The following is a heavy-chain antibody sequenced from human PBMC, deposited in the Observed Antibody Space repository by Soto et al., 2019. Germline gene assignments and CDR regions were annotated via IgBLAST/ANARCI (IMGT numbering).Heavy chain of an antibody. Sequence: PGGSLRLSCAASGFTFSSYWMSWVRQAPGKGLEWVANIKQDGSEKYYVDSVKGRFTISRDNAKNSLYLQMNSLRAEDTAVYYCARFYYDSSGYLPSPYYYYYGMYVWGQGTTVTVSS. D-gene: IGHD3-22*01. CDR2: IKQDGSEK. J-gene: IGHJ6*02. V-gene: IGHV3-7*04. CDR3: ARFYYDSSGYLPSPYYYYYGMYV. CDR1: GFTFSSYW.